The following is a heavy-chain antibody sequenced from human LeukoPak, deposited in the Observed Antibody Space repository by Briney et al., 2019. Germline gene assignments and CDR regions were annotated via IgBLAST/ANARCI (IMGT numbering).Heavy chain of an antibody. V-gene: IGHV1-69*05. CDR2: IIPIFGTA. CDR3: ASHTPIVVVNGGAFDI. CDR1: GGTFSSYA. D-gene: IGHD3-22*01. J-gene: IGHJ3*02. Sequence: ASVKVSCEASGGTFSSYAISWVRQAPGQGLEWMGGIIPIFGTANYAQKFQGRVTITTDESTSTAYMELSSLRSEDTAVYYCASHTPIVVVNGGAFDIWGQGTMVTVSS.